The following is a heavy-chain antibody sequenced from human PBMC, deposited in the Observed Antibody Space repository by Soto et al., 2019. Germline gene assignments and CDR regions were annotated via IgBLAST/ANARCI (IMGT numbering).Heavy chain of an antibody. D-gene: IGHD6-13*01. J-gene: IGHJ4*02. CDR2: MNPNSANT. Sequence: ASVKVSCKASGYTFTSYDINWVRQAAGQGLEWMGWMNPNSANTGYAQKFQGRVTMTRNTSISTAYMEVSSLRFDDTAVYYCARGRYSTSYDYWGQGTLVTVSS. CDR1: GYTFTSYD. V-gene: IGHV1-8*02. CDR3: ARGRYSTSYDY.